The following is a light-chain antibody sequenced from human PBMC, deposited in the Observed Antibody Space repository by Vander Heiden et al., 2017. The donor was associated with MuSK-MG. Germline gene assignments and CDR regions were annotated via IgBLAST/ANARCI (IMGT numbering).Light chain of an antibody. Sequence: SAPIQPASVSGSPAQPLTISCTGTTPDVGGYNYVNWYQQHAGKAPRLLLYDVSERPSGVSSRFSGSKSGNTASLSISGLQAEDEALYYCSSYTSVYSLVFGGGTKVTVL. CDR3: SSYTSVYSLV. CDR2: DVS. CDR1: TPDVGGYNY. V-gene: IGLV2-14*03. J-gene: IGLJ3*02.